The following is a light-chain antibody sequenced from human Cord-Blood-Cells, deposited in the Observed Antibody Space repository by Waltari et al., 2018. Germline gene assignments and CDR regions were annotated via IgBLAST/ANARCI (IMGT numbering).Light chain of an antibody. V-gene: IGLV2-14*01. CDR3: SSYTSSSTLV. CDR1: SRDVGCYNH. Sequence: QSALTQPASLSGSPGQSLTIPCTGPSRDVGCYNHVSCYQRHPGKAPQLMIYHVSTRHSGVSIRFSCSRSGNTPSITISWLQAEDEADYYCSSYTSSSTLVFGGGTKLTVL. J-gene: IGLJ3*02. CDR2: HVS.